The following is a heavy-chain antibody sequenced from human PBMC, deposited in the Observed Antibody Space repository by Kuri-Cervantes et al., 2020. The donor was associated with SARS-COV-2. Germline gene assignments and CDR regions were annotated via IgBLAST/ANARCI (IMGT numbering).Heavy chain of an antibody. V-gene: IGHV3-30-3*01. CDR3: AXARAAAGTVXEYFQH. CDR2: ISYXGSNK. D-gene: IGHD6-13*01. J-gene: IGHJ1*01. CDR1: GFTFSSYA. Sequence: SLKISCAASGFTFSSYAMHWVRQAPGKGLEWVAVISYXGSNKYYADSVKGRFTISRDNSKNTLYLQMNSLRAEDTAVYYCAXARAAAGTVXEYFQHWGQGTLVTVSS.